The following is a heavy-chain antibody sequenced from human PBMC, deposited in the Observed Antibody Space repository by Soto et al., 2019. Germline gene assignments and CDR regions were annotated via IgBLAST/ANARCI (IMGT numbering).Heavy chain of an antibody. CDR2: ISYNGRNK. CDR1: GFAFSTYG. Sequence: QVQLVESGGGVVQPGRSLRLSCAASGFAFSTYGMHRVRQAPDKGLESVAVISYNGRNKYYVDSVKGRFTISRDNSKNTLYLQMNSLRAEDTAVYYCAIPDFWSGLLWGQGTLVTVSS. J-gene: IGHJ4*02. D-gene: IGHD3-3*01. CDR3: AIPDFWSGLL. V-gene: IGHV3-30*03.